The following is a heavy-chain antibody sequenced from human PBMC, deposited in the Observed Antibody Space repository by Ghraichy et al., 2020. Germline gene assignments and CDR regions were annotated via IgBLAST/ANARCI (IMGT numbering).Heavy chain of an antibody. CDR3: AGGTVTALVDY. D-gene: IGHD2-21*02. V-gene: IGHV4-59*01. J-gene: IGHJ4*02. CDR1: GGSISSYY. CDR2: IYYCGST. Sequence: SETLSLTCTVSGGSISSYYWSWIRQPPGKGLEWIGYIYYCGSTNYNPSLKSRVTISVDTSKNQFSLKLSSVTAADTAVYYCAGGTVTALVDYWGQGTLVTVSS.